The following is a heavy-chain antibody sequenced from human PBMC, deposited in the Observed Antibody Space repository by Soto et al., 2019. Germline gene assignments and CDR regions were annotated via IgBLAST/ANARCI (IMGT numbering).Heavy chain of an antibody. V-gene: IGHV3-33*01. Sequence: GGSLRLSCAASGFTFSSYGMHWVRQAPGKGLEWVAVIWYDGSNKYYADSVKGRFTISRDNSKNTLYLQMNSLRAEDTAVYYCARGAPGGYCSSTSCHGAFDIWGQGTMVTVSS. CDR1: GFTFSSYG. CDR2: IWYDGSNK. J-gene: IGHJ3*02. D-gene: IGHD2-2*01. CDR3: ARGAPGGYCSSTSCHGAFDI.